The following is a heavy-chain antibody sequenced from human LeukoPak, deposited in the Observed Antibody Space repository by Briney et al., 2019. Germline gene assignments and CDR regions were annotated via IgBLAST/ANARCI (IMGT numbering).Heavy chain of an antibody. J-gene: IGHJ6*02. CDR1: GFTFSSYA. V-gene: IGHV3-23*01. Sequence: GGSLRLSCAASGFTFSSYAMSWVRQAPGKGLEWVSVISGSGGSTYYADSVKGRFTISRDNSKNTLYLQMNSLRAEDTAVYYCAKNRGNWHYYYGMDVWGQGTTVTVSS. CDR3: AKNRGNWHYYYGMDV. CDR2: ISGSGGST.